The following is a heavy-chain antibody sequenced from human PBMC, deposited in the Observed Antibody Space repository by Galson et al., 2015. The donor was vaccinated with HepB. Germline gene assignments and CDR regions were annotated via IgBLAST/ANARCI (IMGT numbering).Heavy chain of an antibody. CDR2: ISSGGERT. D-gene: IGHD3-16*01. CDR1: GFTFSSYS. CDR3: GQRLDY. J-gene: IGHJ4*02. V-gene: IGHV3-23*01. Sequence: SLRLSCAASGFTFSSYSMPWVRQAPGEGLEWVSEISSGGERTYYADSVKSRFTISRDNSKNTLYLQMNYLRAGDTALYYCGQRLDYWAQGILVTVSS.